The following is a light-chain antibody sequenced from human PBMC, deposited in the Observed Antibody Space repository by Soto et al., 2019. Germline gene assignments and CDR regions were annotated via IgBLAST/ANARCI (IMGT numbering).Light chain of an antibody. CDR2: DVS. CDR1: QSISSW. Sequence: DIEMTQAPSNVSSSVCGRVSITCRASQSISSWLAWYQQKPGKAPTLLIYDVSRLESGVPLRFSGSGSGTEFTLTISCLQPDDVATYYCQQYNNYLWTFGQGTKVDIK. J-gene: IGKJ1*01. CDR3: QQYNNYLWT. V-gene: IGKV1-5*01.